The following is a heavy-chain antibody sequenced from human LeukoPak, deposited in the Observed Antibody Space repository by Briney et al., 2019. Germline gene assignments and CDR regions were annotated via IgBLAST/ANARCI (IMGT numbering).Heavy chain of an antibody. CDR3: VRDVPKQNFDF. J-gene: IGHJ4*02. Sequence: GALRPCCEASWFTFSRDWKEWGRQAPREGAGLVSRIKTDGSNTKYADSVKGRFSISRDNAKKTLYLQMNSLRIEDTAVYYCVRDVPKQNFDFWGQGVLVTVSS. CDR2: IKTDGSNT. V-gene: IGHV3-74*03. D-gene: IGHD2/OR15-2a*01. CDR1: WFTFSRDW.